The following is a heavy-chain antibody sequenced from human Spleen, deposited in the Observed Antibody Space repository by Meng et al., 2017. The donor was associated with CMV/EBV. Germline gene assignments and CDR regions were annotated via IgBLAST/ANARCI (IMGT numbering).Heavy chain of an antibody. V-gene: IGHV3-11*01. Sequence: GESLKISCVASGFTFSDYYMSWIRQAPGKGLEWIAYISSSATVIRYADSVEGRFTISRDNGKNSLYLQMDSLRGEDTAVYYCARDPTVRLRGPFDPWGQGTLVTVSS. CDR1: GFTFSDYY. CDR2: ISSSATVI. D-gene: IGHD4-11*01. J-gene: IGHJ5*02. CDR3: ARDPTVRLRGPFDP.